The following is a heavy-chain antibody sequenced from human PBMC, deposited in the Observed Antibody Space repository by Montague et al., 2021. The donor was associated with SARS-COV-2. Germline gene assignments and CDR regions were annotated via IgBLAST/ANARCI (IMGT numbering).Heavy chain of an antibody. V-gene: IGHV3-9*01. CDR3: AKVGTAAAGTTFSRYFQH. D-gene: IGHD6-13*01. CDR1: GFTFEDYA. CDR2: ISWDSGSI. Sequence: SLRLSCAASGFTFEDYAMHWVRQAPGKGLEWVSGISWDSGSIGYADSVKGRFSISRDNAKNTLYLQMNSLRAEDTASYYCAKVGTAAAGTTFSRYFQHWGQGTLVTVSS. J-gene: IGHJ1*01.